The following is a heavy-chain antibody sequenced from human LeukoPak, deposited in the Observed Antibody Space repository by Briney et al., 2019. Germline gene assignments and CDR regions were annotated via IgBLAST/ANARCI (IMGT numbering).Heavy chain of an antibody. V-gene: IGHV4-59*08. D-gene: IGHD3-10*01. J-gene: IGHJ3*02. Sequence: SETLSLTCTVSGGSISSYYWSWIRQPPGQGLERIGYIYYSGSTNYNPSLKSRVTISVDTSKNQFSLKLSSVTAADTAVYYCARLNRLLLWFGELFHDAFDIWGQGTMVTVSS. CDR3: ARLNRLLLWFGELFHDAFDI. CDR1: GGSISSYY. CDR2: IYYSGST.